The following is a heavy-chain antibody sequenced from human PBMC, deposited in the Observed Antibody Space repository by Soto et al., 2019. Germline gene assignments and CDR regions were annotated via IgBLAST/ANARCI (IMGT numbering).Heavy chain of an antibody. CDR1: GYTFTSYY. V-gene: IGHV1-46*01. Sequence: ASVKVSSKASGYTFTSYYMHWVRQAPGQGLEWMGIINPSGGSTSYAQKFQGRVTMTRDTSTSTVYMELSSLRSEDTAVYYCARVYRAGTFDYWGQGTLVTVSS. D-gene: IGHD1-26*01. CDR2: INPSGGST. CDR3: ARVYRAGTFDY. J-gene: IGHJ4*02.